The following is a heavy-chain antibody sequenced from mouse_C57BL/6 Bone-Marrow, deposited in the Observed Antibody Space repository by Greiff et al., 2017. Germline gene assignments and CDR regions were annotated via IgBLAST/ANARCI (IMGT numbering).Heavy chain of an antibody. Sequence: VQLQQSGAELARPGASVKLSCKASGYTFTSYGISWVKQRTGQGLEWIGEIYPRSGNTYYNEKFKGKATLTADKSSSTAYMELRSLTSEEAAVYFCARRVTTVVAKTAYWYFDVWGTGTTVTVSS. CDR1: GYTFTSYG. V-gene: IGHV1-81*01. CDR2: IYPRSGNT. J-gene: IGHJ1*03. CDR3: ARRVTTVVAKTAYWYFDV. D-gene: IGHD1-1*01.